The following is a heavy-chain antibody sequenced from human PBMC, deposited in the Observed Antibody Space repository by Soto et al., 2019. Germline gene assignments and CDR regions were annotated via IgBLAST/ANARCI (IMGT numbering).Heavy chain of an antibody. CDR2: IYPGDFDI. CDR1: GYKLIDYW. J-gene: IGHJ4*02. D-gene: IGHD2-15*01. V-gene: IGHV5-51*01. Sequence: GESVKISCKGPGYKLIDYWIGWVRQVPGKGLEWMGSIYPGDFDIKYGPSFHGQVTISADNSKNTLYLQMNSLRAEDTAVYYCARVAPRDYFDYWGQGTLVTVSS. CDR3: ARVAPRDYFDY.